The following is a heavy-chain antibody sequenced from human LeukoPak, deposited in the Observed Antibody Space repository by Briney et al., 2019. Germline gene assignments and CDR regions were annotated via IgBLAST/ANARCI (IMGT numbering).Heavy chain of an antibody. Sequence: PSETPSLTCTVSGGSISSYYWSWIRQPPGKGLEWIGYIYYSGSTNYNPSLKSRVTISVDTSKNQFSLKLSSVTAADTAVYYCARQAGRVAAYYYYGMDVWGQGTTVTVSS. CDR1: GGSISSYY. CDR2: IYYSGST. V-gene: IGHV4-59*08. CDR3: ARQAGRVAAYYYYGMDV. D-gene: IGHD2-15*01. J-gene: IGHJ6*02.